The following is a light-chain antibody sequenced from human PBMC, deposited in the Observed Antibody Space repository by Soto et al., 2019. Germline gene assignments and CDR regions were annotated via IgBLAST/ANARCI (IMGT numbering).Light chain of an antibody. CDR3: GTWDNSLSAVV. V-gene: IGLV1-51*01. Sequence: QSVLTQPPSVSAAPGQKVTISCSGSSSNIGNNYVSWYQHLPGTAPKLPIYDNNKRPSGIPDRFSGSKSGTSATLGITGLQTGDEADYYCGTWDNSLSAVVFGGGTKLTVL. CDR2: DNN. CDR1: SSNIGNNY. J-gene: IGLJ2*01.